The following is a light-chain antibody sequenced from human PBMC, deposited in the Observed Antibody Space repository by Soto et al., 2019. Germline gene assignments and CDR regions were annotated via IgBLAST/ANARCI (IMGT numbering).Light chain of an antibody. V-gene: IGKV3-20*01. Sequence: EIVLTQSPGTLSLSPWERATLSCRASQYIDYLAWYQHRRGQAPRLLLSGASTRAPGIPDRFSGSGSGTDFTLTISRLEPEDFAVYYCQQYGTLPLTFGGGTKVDIK. J-gene: IGKJ4*01. CDR2: GAS. CDR1: QYIDY. CDR3: QQYGTLPLT.